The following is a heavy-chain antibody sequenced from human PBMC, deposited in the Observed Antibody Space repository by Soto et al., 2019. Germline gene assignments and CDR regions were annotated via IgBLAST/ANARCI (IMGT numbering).Heavy chain of an antibody. Sequence: ASVKVSCKVSGYTLTELSMHWVRQAPGKGLEWMGGLDPEDGETIYAQKFQGRVTMTEDTSTDTAYMELSSLSSEDTAVYYCATARRRWLLRDGFGYWGQGTLVTVSS. D-gene: IGHD3-22*01. CDR1: GYTLTELS. CDR3: ATARRRWLLRDGFGY. V-gene: IGHV1-24*01. J-gene: IGHJ4*02. CDR2: LDPEDGET.